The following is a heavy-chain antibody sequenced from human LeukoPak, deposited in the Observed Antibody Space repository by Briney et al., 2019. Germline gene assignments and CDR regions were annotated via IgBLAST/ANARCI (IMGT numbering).Heavy chain of an antibody. Sequence: PGGSLRLSCAASGFTFSSYSMNWVRQAPGKGLEWVSSISSSSSYIYYADSVKGRFTISRDNAKNSLYLQMNSLRAEDTAVYYCARESTTGTTGLDYWGQGTLVTVSS. CDR3: ARESTTGTTGLDY. CDR2: ISSSSSYI. V-gene: IGHV3-21*01. CDR1: GFTFSSYS. D-gene: IGHD1-1*01. J-gene: IGHJ4*02.